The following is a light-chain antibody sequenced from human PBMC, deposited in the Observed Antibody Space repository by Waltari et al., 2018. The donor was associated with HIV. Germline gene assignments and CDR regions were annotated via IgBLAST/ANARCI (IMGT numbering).Light chain of an antibody. CDR2: DVD. V-gene: IGLV2-14*03. CDR1: DSAFGLSNF. CDR3: ASFTGDNTVM. Sequence: AVTQPASVSGLPGQSTTISCTGGDSAFGLSNFVSCYQQHSGKPPKLILYDVDSRASGVSDRFSGSMSGNTASLTISGLRAEDEAHYYCASFTGDNTVMFGGGTEVTVL. J-gene: IGLJ3*02.